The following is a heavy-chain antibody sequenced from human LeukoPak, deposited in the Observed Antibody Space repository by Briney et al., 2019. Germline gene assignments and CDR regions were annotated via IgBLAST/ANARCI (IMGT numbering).Heavy chain of an antibody. Sequence: GGSLRLSCAASGFTFSSYAMHWVRQAPGKGLEWVAVISHDGSNKYYADSVKGRFTISRDNSKNTLYLQMNSLRAEDTAVYYCARDGGYDFWSGYYRGFYYGMDVWGQGTTVTVSS. CDR3: ARDGGYDFWSGYYRGFYYGMDV. J-gene: IGHJ6*02. CDR1: GFTFSSYA. V-gene: IGHV3-30-3*01. CDR2: ISHDGSNK. D-gene: IGHD3-3*01.